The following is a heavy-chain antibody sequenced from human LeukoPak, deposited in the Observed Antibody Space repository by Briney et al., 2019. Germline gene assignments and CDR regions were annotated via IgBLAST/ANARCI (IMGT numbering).Heavy chain of an antibody. CDR3: VRGLAPYYGFFDD. CDR2: VSTDGTNT. J-gene: IGHJ4*02. Sequence: GSLRLSCAASGFTFSSHWMHWVRQVPGKGLEWVSRVSTDGTNTYYADSVKGRFIISRDNAKNTLYLQMSSLRLEDTALYYCVRGLAPYYGFFDDWGQGSFVTVSS. V-gene: IGHV3-74*01. CDR1: GFTFSSHW. D-gene: IGHD3-10*01.